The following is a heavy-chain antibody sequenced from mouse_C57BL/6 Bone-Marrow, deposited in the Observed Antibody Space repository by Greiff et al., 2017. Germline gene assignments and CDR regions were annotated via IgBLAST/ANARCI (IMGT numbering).Heavy chain of an antibody. Sequence: QVQLQQSGAELMKPGASVKLSCKATGYTFTGYWIEWVKQRPGHGLEWIGEILPGSGSTNYNEKFKGKATFTADTSSNTAYMQLSSLTTEDSAIYYCARAPFYYSGTYYAMDYWGQGTSVTVSS. J-gene: IGHJ4*01. CDR2: ILPGSGST. CDR3: ARAPFYYSGTYYAMDY. CDR1: GYTFTGYW. D-gene: IGHD1-1*01. V-gene: IGHV1-9*01.